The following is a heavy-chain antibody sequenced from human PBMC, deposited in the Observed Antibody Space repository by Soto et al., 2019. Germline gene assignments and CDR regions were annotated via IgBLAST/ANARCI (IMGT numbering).Heavy chain of an antibody. J-gene: IGHJ5*02. CDR3: ARVVQPTVTTNNWFDP. V-gene: IGHV1-18*01. CDR2: ISAYNGNT. D-gene: IGHD4-17*01. Sequence: QVQLVQSGAEVKKPGASVKVSCKASGYTFTSYGISWVRQAPGQGLEWMGWISAYNGNTNYAQKLQGRVTMTTDTATSTAYMELRSLRSDDTAVYYCARVVQPTVTTNNWFDPWGQGTLVTVSS. CDR1: GYTFTSYG.